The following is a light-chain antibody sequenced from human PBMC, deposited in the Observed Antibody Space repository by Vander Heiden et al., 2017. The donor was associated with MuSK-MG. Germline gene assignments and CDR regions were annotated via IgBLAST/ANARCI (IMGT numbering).Light chain of an antibody. Sequence: QSVLTQPPSVSGAPGQRVTISCTGSSSNIGAGYDVHWYQQLPATAPKLLIYGNINRPSGVPDRSSGSKSGTSASLAITGLQAEDEADYYCQSYDSSLSGSRVFGGGTKLTVL. V-gene: IGLV1-40*01. CDR2: GNI. CDR1: SSNIGAGYD. CDR3: QSYDSSLSGSRV. J-gene: IGLJ2*01.